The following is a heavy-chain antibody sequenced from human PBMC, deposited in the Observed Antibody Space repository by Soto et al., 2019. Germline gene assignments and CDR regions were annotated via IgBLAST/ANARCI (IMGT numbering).Heavy chain of an antibody. J-gene: IGHJ5*02. CDR2: IYYRGRT. D-gene: IGHD2-15*01. CDR3: ARHQGDIVVVVADVWWFDP. Sequence: LGTLSLTSTVSVGSISSSSYYRGWLRQPPGKGLEVIGSIYYRGRTYYNPSPKSRVTISVDTSKNQFSLKLSSVTAADTAVYYCARHQGDIVVVVADVWWFDPWGQGTLVTVSS. CDR1: VGSISSSSYY. V-gene: IGHV4-39*01.